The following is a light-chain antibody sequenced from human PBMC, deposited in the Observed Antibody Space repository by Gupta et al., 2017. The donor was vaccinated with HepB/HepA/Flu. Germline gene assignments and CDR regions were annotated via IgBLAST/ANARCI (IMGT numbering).Light chain of an antibody. CDR3: QQQFATPLT. Sequence: DIVMTQSPDSLAVSLGERATINCKSSQTVSYSSNNRNYLAWYQQKPGQPPKLLIYGASTRESGVPDRFSGSGSGTDFTLTITSLQAEDVAVYYCQQQFATPLTFGGGTKVEIK. CDR2: GAS. CDR1: QTVSYSSNNRNY. J-gene: IGKJ4*01. V-gene: IGKV4-1*01.